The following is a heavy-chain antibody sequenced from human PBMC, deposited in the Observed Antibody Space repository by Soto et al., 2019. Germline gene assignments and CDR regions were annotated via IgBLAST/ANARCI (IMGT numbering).Heavy chain of an antibody. Sequence: QVQLVESGGGLVKPGGSLRLSCAASGFTFSDYYMSWVRQAPGKGLEWVSYISSSGSTINYADSVKGRFTISRDNAKNPLFLQMNRLRAADTAAYYCARVGDYDVLTGFSPVDCWGQGTLVTVSS. CDR2: ISSSGSTI. CDR1: GFTFSDYY. J-gene: IGHJ4*02. D-gene: IGHD3-9*01. CDR3: ARVGDYDVLTGFSPVDC. V-gene: IGHV3-11*01.